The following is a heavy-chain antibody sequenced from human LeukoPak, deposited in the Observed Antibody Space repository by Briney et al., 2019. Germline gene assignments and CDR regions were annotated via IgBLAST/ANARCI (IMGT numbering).Heavy chain of an antibody. Sequence: GGSLRLSCAASGFTFSSYAMSWVRQAPGKGLEWVSAISGSGGSTYYADSVKGRFTISRDNAKNSLYLQMNSLRAEDTAVYYCARDAVVMYAFDIWGQGTMVTVSS. V-gene: IGHV3-23*01. CDR1: GFTFSSYA. D-gene: IGHD3-22*01. CDR3: ARDAVVMYAFDI. CDR2: ISGSGGST. J-gene: IGHJ3*02.